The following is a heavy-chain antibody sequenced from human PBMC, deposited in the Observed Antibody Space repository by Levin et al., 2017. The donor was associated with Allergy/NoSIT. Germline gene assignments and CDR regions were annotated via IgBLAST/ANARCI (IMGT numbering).Heavy chain of an antibody. J-gene: IGHJ6*02. CDR2: IMPILGTA. CDR1: GGTFSRSA. D-gene: IGHD2-15*01. Sequence: KPGESLKISCKASGGTFSRSALSWVRQAPGQGLEWVGGIMPILGTANYAQSFQGRVTISADESSFTMFLDLTSLRPEDTAIYYCARGVVGGNFGLDVWGQGTTVIVSS. CDR3: ARGVVGGNFGLDV. V-gene: IGHV1-69*01.